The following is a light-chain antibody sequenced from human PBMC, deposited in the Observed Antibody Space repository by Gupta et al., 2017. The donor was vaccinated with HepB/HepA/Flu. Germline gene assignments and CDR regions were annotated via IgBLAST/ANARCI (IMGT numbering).Light chain of an antibody. Sequence: DIVMTQSPATLSLSQGERVTLSCRASQSVSSNLAWYQQKPDQAPWLLIYSASTRASGIPARFSGSGSGTEFTLTISSLQSEDFAVYYCQQYNNWPPYTFGQGTKLEIQ. V-gene: IGKV3-15*01. CDR1: QSVSSN. CDR3: QQYNNWPPYT. J-gene: IGKJ2*01. CDR2: SAS.